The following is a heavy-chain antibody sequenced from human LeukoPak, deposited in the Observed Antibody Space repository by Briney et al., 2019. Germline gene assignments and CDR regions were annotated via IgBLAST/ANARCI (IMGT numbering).Heavy chain of an antibody. V-gene: IGHV4-4*07. Sequence: SETLSLTCTVSSGSFSSYYWNWIRQPAGKGLEWIGRIYITGSTNYNPSLKSRVTMSVDTSKNQFSLKLSSVTAADTAVYHCARGRGYYQDYWGQGTLVTVSS. CDR3: ARGRGYYQDY. CDR2: IYITGST. CDR1: SGSFSSYY. D-gene: IGHD3-22*01. J-gene: IGHJ4*02.